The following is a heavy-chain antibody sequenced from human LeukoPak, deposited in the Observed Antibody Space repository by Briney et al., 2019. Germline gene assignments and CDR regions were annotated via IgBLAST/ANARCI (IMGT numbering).Heavy chain of an antibody. Sequence: GGSLRLSCAASGFTFSSYSMNWVRQAPGKGLEWVANINDDGSEKNYLESLKGRFTISRDNANNSVSLHMTALRAEDTAIYYCGRIFNIWGTFRNTWGQGTQVTVSS. CDR3: GRIFNIWGTFRNT. CDR2: INDDGSEK. J-gene: IGHJ4*02. D-gene: IGHD3-16*02. V-gene: IGHV3-7*01. CDR1: GFTFSSYS.